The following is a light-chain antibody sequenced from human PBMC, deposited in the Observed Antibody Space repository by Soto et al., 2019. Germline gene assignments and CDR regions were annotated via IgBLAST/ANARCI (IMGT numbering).Light chain of an antibody. CDR1: NIGSKG. J-gene: IGLJ2*01. Sequence: SYELTQPPSVSVAPGKTARITCGGNNIGSKGVHWYQQKQGQAPVLVIYFDRERPSGIPERFTGSNSGNTATLTISRVEAGDEADYYCQVWDSKGFFGGGTKLTVL. V-gene: IGLV3-21*04. CDR3: QVWDSKGF. CDR2: FDR.